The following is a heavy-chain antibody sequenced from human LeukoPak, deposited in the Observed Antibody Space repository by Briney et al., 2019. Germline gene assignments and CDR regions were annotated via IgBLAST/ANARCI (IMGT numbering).Heavy chain of an antibody. Sequence: PSETLSLTRTLSGGSISNYYWNWRRQPPGKGLDWSGYNHHSGNNEYNRSVSSRVTISVDTSKDQFALKVSSGTAADTGVYYCARWEFLDLFDPWGRGSVVTVSS. CDR1: GGSISNYY. CDR3: ARWEFLDLFDP. CDR2: NHHSGNN. J-gene: IGHJ5*02. D-gene: IGHD1-1*01. V-gene: IGHV4-59*01.